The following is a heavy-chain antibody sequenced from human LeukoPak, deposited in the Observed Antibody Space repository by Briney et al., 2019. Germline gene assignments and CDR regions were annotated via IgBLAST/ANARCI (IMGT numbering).Heavy chain of an antibody. V-gene: IGHV3-23*01. J-gene: IGHJ4*02. Sequence: PGGSLRLSCAAPGFTFSNYAMNWVRQAPGKGLEWVSLIGGSTGSTYYADSVKGRFTMSRDNSKNTLYLQMNSLRAENTAVYYCARRAASSGYYFDQWGQGTLVTVSS. CDR1: GFTFSNYA. CDR2: IGGSTGST. CDR3: ARRAASSGYYFDQ. D-gene: IGHD6-19*01.